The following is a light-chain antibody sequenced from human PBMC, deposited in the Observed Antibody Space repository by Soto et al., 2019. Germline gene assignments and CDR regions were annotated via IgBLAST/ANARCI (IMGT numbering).Light chain of an antibody. J-gene: IGKJ1*01. V-gene: IGKV1-39*01. CDR3: QQSHSFWWT. Sequence: DIQMTLLPSSLSASVGDRVTITCGASQSISTHLSWYQQMPGRAPKLLIYAASSLQSRVPSRYSGSGSGTDFTLTISRLQPEDLGTYYCQQSHSFWWTFGQGTKVDIK. CDR2: AAS. CDR1: QSISTH.